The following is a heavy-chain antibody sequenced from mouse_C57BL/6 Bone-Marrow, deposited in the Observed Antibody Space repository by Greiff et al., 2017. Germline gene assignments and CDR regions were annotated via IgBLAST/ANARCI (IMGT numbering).Heavy chain of an antibody. Sequence: EVMLVESGGGLVQPGGSLSLSCAASGFTFTDYYMSWVRQPPGKGLEWLGFIRNKANGYTSEYSAYVKGRFTISRDNSQSILYLQMNALRAEDSATYYCARCHYDGYCWYFDVWGTGTTVTVSS. CDR2: IRNKANGYTS. D-gene: IGHD2-3*01. V-gene: IGHV7-3*01. J-gene: IGHJ1*03. CDR3: ARCHYDGYCWYFDV. CDR1: GFTFTDYY.